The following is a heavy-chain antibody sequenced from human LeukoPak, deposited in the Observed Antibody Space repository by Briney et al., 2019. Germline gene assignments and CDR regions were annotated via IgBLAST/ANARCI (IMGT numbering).Heavy chain of an antibody. V-gene: IGHV5-51*01. CDR2: IYPDDSNT. CDR3: ARSRDSSGYYYLI. CDR1: GYTFSNYW. Sequence: GESLKISCEASGYTFSNYWIGWVRQMPGKGLEWMGIIYPDDSNTIYSPSFQGQVTISADKSISTAYLQWSSLRASDTAMYYCARSRDSSGYYYLIWGQGTLVTVSS. D-gene: IGHD3-22*01. J-gene: IGHJ4*02.